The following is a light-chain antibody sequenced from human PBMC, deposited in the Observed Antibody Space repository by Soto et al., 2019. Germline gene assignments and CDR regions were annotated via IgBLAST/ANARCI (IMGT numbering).Light chain of an antibody. V-gene: IGKV3-15*01. CDR1: QSVFSN. J-gene: IGKJ4*01. CDR3: QQYHNWPPLT. Sequence: EIVMTQSPAFLSVSPGERVILSCRASQSVFSNLAWYQQKPGQAPRLLIYSASARVTGIPARFSGGGSGTEFTLTISSLQSEDFAVYYCQQYHNWPPLTFGGGTKVEIK. CDR2: SAS.